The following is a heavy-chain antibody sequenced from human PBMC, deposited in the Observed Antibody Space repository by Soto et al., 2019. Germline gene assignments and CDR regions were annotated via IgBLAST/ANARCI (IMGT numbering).Heavy chain of an antibody. J-gene: IGHJ4*02. V-gene: IGHV3-11*01. CDR1: TFTFSDYY. CDR3: ARDGLNAAANGPDC. D-gene: IGHD2-2*01. CDR2: ISSSASSGSTM. Sequence: GGSLRLSCTASTFTFSDYYMGWIRQAPGKGLEWVSYISSSASSGSTMFYADSVKGRFTISRDNAKNSLYLQMNSLRAEDTAVYYCARDGLNAAANGPDCWGRGSLVTVSS.